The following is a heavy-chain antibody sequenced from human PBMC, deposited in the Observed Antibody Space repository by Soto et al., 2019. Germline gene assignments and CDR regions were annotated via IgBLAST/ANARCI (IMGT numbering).Heavy chain of an antibody. CDR2: ISGSGGAT. CDR1: AFTFSNYS. CDR3: AGSGGNSGAFDI. Sequence: PGGSLRLSCAASAFTFSNYSMSWVRQAPGKGLEWVSTISGSGGATYYADSVKGRFTISRDNSKNTLYLQMNSLRAEDTALYYCAGSGGNSGAFDIWGQGTMVTVSS. D-gene: IGHD2-21*02. V-gene: IGHV3-23*01. J-gene: IGHJ3*02.